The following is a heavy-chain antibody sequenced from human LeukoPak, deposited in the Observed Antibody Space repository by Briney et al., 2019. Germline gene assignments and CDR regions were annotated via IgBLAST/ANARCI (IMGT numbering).Heavy chain of an antibody. CDR2: ISPSSRTI. CDR3: ARVRQDSSGYRALDI. J-gene: IGHJ3*02. Sequence: PGGSLRLSCEASGFNFSTYSLNWVRQAPGKGLEWVSYISPSSRTIYYADSVKDRFTISRDNAKKSLSLQMNSLRVEDTAVYYCARVRQDSSGYRALDIWGQGTLVTVSS. D-gene: IGHD3-22*01. V-gene: IGHV3-48*04. CDR1: GFNFSTYS.